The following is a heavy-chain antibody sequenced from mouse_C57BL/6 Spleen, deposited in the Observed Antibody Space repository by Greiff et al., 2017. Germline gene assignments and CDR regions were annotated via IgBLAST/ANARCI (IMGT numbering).Heavy chain of an antibody. CDR2: ISSGSSTI. CDR1: GFTFSDYG. V-gene: IGHV5-17*01. CDR3: ARGTAVEYYVDY. Sequence: EVHLVESGGGLVKPGGSLKLSCAASGFTFSDYGMHWVRQAPEKGLEWVAYISSGSSTIYYADTVKGRFTISRDNAKNTLFLQMTSLRSEDTAMYYCARGTAVEYYVDYWGQGTTLTVSS. D-gene: IGHD1-2*01. J-gene: IGHJ2*01.